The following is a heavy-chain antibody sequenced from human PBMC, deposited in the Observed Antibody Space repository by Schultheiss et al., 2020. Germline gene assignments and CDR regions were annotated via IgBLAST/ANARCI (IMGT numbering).Heavy chain of an antibody. V-gene: IGHV3-48*01. J-gene: IGHJ4*02. CDR2: ISSSSSTI. CDR1: GFTVSSNY. CDR3: AREGGSSWQTHSYYFDY. D-gene: IGHD6-13*01. Sequence: GGSLRLSCAASGFTVSSNYMSWVRQAPGKGLEWVSYISSSSSTIYYADSVKGRFTISRDNAKNSLYLQMNSLRAEDTAVYYCAREGGSSWQTHSYYFDYWGQGTLVTVSS.